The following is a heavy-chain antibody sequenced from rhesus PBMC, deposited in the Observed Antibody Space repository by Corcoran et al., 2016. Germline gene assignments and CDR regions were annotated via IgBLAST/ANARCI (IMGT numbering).Heavy chain of an antibody. CDR3: AREGIAAAGPNAFDF. CDR2: IYGRGGST. Sequence: QVQLQESGPGLVTPSETLSLTCAVSGGPISSRNGWRWIRQPPGKGLEWIGYIYGRGGSTYYNPSLTSRVTISPATSKNQFSLKLRSVTAADTAVYYCAREGIAAAGPNAFDFWGQGLRVTVSS. V-gene: IGHV4S19*01. D-gene: IGHD6-31*01. J-gene: IGHJ3*01. CDR1: GGPISSRNG.